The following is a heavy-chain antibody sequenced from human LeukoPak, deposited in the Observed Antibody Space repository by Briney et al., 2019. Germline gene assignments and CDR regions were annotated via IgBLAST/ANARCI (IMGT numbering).Heavy chain of an antibody. Sequence: PGRSLRLSCAASGFTFSSYGVHWVRQAPGKGLEWVAVIWYDGSNKYYADSVKGRFTISRDNSKNTLYLQMNSLRAEDTAVYYCARDQFSYDSSGYYGYWGQGTLVTVSS. CDR2: IWYDGSNK. CDR3: ARDQFSYDSSGYYGY. CDR1: GFTFSSYG. V-gene: IGHV3-33*01. D-gene: IGHD3-22*01. J-gene: IGHJ4*02.